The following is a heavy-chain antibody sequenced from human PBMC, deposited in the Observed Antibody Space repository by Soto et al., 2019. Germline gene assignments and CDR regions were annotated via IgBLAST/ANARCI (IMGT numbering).Heavy chain of an antibody. V-gene: IGHV1-18*01. J-gene: IGHJ5*02. CDR3: ARVYSSGWYWFDP. D-gene: IGHD6-19*01. CDR1: GYTFTSYG. CDR2: IIAYIVNT. Sequence: ASVKVSCKASGYTFTSYGISWVRQAPGQGLEWMGWIIAYIVNTNYAQKLQGRVTMTTDTSTSTAYMELRSLRSDDTAVYYCARVYSSGWYWFDPWGQGTLVTVSS.